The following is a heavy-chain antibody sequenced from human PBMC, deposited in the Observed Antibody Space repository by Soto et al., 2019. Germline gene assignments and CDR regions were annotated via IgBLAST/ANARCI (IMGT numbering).Heavy chain of an antibody. CDR3: ARTVLYYDILTGYWYYFDY. D-gene: IGHD3-9*01. J-gene: IGHJ4*01. V-gene: IGHV2-26*01. CDR2: IFSNDEK. CDR1: GFSLSTARMG. Sequence: QVTLKESGPVLVKPTETLTLTCTVSGFSLSTARMGVSWIRQPPGKALEWLAHIFSNDEKSYSTSLKSRLTISKDTTKSQVVLTMTNMDPVDTATYYCARTVLYYDILTGYWYYFDYWGHGTLVTVSS.